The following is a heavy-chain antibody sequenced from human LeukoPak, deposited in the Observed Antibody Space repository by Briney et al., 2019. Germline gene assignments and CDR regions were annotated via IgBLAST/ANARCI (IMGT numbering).Heavy chain of an antibody. V-gene: IGHV3-21*04. J-gene: IGHJ4*02. Sequence: GGSLRLSCAASGFTFSSYSMNWVRQAPGKGLEWVSSISSSSSYIYYADSVKGRFTISRDNSKNTLYLQMNSLRAEDTAVYYCAKDDGSGSLYYFDYWGQGTLVTVSS. D-gene: IGHD3-10*01. CDR3: AKDDGSGSLYYFDY. CDR2: ISSSSSYI. CDR1: GFTFSSYS.